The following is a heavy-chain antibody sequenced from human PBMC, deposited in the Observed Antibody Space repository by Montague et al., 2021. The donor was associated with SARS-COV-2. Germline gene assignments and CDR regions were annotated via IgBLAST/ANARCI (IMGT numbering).Heavy chain of an antibody. CDR1: GFPLSTSGMC. J-gene: IGHJ6*02. CDR3: ARMYVAAAGLGMDV. D-gene: IGHD6-13*01. CDR2: IDWDDDK. Sequence: PALVKPTQTLTLTCTFSGFPLSTSGMCVSWIRQPPGKALEWLARIDWDDDKYYSTSLKTRLTISKDTSKNQVVLTMTNMDPVDTATYYCARMYVAAAGLGMDVWGQGTTVTVSS. V-gene: IGHV2-70*11.